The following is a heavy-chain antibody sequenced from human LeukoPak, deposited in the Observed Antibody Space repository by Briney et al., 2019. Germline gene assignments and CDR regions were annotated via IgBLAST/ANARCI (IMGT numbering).Heavy chain of an antibody. D-gene: IGHD3-22*01. Sequence: GGSLRLSCAASGFTFSSYAMSWVRQAPGKGLEWVSAISGSGGSTYYADSVKGRFTISRDNSKNTLYLQMNSLRAEDTAVYYCAKHRRYYDSSGYYGFYFDYWGQGTLVTVSS. CDR1: GFTFSSYA. CDR3: AKHRRYYDSSGYYGFYFDY. CDR2: ISGSGGST. J-gene: IGHJ4*02. V-gene: IGHV3-23*01.